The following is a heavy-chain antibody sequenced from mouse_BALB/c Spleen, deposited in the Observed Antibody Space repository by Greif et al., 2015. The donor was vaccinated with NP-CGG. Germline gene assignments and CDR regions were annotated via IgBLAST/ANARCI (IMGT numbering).Heavy chain of an antibody. CDR3: ASGLWLYAMDY. V-gene: IGHV1-9*01. D-gene: IGHD1-1*02. J-gene: IGHJ4*01. Sequence: VQLQESGAELMKPGASVKISCKATGYTFSSYWIEWVKQRPGHGLEWIGEILPGSGSTNYNEKFKGKATFTADTSSNTAYMQLSSLTSEDSAVYYCASGLWLYAMDYWGQGTSVTVSS. CDR2: ILPGSGST. CDR1: GYTFSSYW.